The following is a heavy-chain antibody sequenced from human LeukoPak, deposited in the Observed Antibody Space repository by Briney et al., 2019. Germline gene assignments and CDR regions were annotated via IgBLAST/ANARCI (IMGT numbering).Heavy chain of an antibody. J-gene: IGHJ4*02. V-gene: IGHV4-38-2*01. CDR1: GNSISSSYY. D-gene: IGHD6-19*01. CDR2: IYHSGST. Sequence: PSETLSLTCAVSGNSISSSYYWGWIRQPPGEGLEWIASIYHSGSTYYNTSLKSRVPISMDTSKNKFSLKLSSVTAADTAVYYCARHEQWLVPVDYWGQGTLVTVSS. CDR3: ARHEQWLVPVDY.